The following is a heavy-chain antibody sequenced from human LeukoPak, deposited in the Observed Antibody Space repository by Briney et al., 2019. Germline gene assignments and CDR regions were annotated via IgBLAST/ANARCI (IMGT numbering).Heavy chain of an antibody. Sequence: ASVKVSCKASGYTFTGHYMHWVRQAPRQGLEWMGWINPNSGGTYYAQRFQGRVTMTRDTSISTAYMELSWLGSDDTAVYYCARQNGPHYALDYWGKGTLVTVPS. V-gene: IGHV1-2*02. CDR1: GYTFTGHY. J-gene: IGHJ4*02. D-gene: IGHD4-17*01. CDR3: ARQNGPHYALDY. CDR2: INPNSGGT.